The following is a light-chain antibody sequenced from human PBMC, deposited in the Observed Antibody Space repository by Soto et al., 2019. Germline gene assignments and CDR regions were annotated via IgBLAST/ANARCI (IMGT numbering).Light chain of an antibody. Sequence: DIQMTQSPSSVSASVGDTVTVSCRASQVISSWLAWYQQKPGRAPNLLIYKASTLQTGVPSRFSGSGSGTDFTLTITNLQPEDFETYYCHQASSFPLSFGGGTKVDIK. CDR3: HQASSFPLS. CDR1: QVISSW. J-gene: IGKJ4*01. CDR2: KAS. V-gene: IGKV1-12*01.